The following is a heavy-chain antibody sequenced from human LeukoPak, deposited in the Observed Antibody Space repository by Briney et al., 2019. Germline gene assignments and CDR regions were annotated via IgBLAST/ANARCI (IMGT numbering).Heavy chain of an antibody. V-gene: IGHV3-7*01. CDR2: IKQDGSEK. Sequence: GGSLRLSCAASGFTFSSYGVHWVRQAPGKGLECVAIIKQDGSEKYYVNSVKGRFTISRDNAKNSLYLQMNSLRVEDTAVYYCGREWAVDFWGQGTLVTVSS. CDR1: GFTFSSYG. CDR3: GREWAVDF. J-gene: IGHJ4*02.